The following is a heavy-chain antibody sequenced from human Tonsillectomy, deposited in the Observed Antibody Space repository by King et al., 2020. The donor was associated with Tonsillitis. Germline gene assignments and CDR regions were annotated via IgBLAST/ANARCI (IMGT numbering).Heavy chain of an antibody. CDR2: INVYNGNT. CDR3: ARAFNYYDSIGYLYYFDY. J-gene: IGHJ4*02. D-gene: IGHD3-22*01. V-gene: IGHV1-18*04. CDR1: GYTFTSYG. Sequence: QLVQSGPEVKKPGASVKVSCKGFGYTFTSYGISWVRQAPGQGPEWTGWINVYNGNTKYAQKFQGRVTMTTETSTKKAYVELRILRSDDTAIYYCARAFNYYDSIGYLYYFDYWGQGPLFTVSS.